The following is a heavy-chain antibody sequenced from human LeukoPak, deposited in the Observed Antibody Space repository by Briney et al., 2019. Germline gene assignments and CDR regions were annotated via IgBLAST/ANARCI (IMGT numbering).Heavy chain of an antibody. CDR1: GGSISSSSYY. V-gene: IGHV4-39*01. Sequence: TSETLSLTCTVSGGSISSSSYYWGWIRQPPGKGLEWIGSIYYSGSTYYNPSLKSRVTISVDTSKNQFSLKLSSVTAADTAVYYCARPSMVRSKGAFDIWGQGTMVTVSS. CDR3: ARPSMVRSKGAFDI. D-gene: IGHD3-10*01. J-gene: IGHJ3*02. CDR2: IYYSGST.